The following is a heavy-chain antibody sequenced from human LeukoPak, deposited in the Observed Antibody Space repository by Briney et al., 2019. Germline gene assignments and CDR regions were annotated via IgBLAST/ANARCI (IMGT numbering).Heavy chain of an antibody. V-gene: IGHV3-21*06. D-gene: IGHD1-26*01. J-gene: IGHJ4*02. Sequence: PGGSLRLSCAASGFTFSSFSMNWVRRTPGKGLEWVSSISGSSSYMSYADSVKGRFTISRDNAKNSLYLQMNSLRAEDTAVYYCARFLRATLGKYWGQGILVTVSS. CDR1: GFTFSSFS. CDR3: ARFLRATLGKY. CDR2: ISGSSSYM.